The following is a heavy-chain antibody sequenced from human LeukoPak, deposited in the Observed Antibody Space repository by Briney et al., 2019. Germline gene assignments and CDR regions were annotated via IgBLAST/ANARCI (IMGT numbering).Heavy chain of an antibody. J-gene: IGHJ4*02. D-gene: IGHD2-2*02. CDR1: GYTFTGYY. CDR2: INPNSGGT. V-gene: IGHV1-2*02. CDR3: ARDRRDPAAIREGFDY. Sequence: ASVKVSCKASGYTFTGYYMHWVRQAPGQGLEWMGWINPNSGGTNYAQKFQGRVTMTRDTSISTAYMELSRLRSDDTAVYYCARDRRDPAAIREGFDYWGQGTLVTVSS.